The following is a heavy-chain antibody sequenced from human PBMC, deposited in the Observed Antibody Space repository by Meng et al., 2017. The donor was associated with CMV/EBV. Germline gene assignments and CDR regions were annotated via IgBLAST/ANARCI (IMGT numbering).Heavy chain of an antibody. CDR3: ARGIFGVAQ. Sequence: GSLRLSCTVSGSSISSGYYWGWIRQPPGKGLEWIGSIYHSGSTYYNPSLKSRVTISVDTSKNQFSLKLSSVTAADTAVYYCARGIFGVAQWGQGTLVTVSS. J-gene: IGHJ4*02. V-gene: IGHV4-38-2*02. D-gene: IGHD3-3*01. CDR1: GSSISSGYY. CDR2: IYHSGST.